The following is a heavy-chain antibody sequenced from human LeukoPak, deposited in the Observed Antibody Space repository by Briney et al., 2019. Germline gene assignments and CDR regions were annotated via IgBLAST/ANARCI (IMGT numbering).Heavy chain of an antibody. J-gene: IGHJ4*02. Sequence: GGSLRLSCAASGFTVSSNYMSWVRQAPGKGLEWVSVIYSGGSTYYADSVKGRFTISRDNSKNSLYLQMNSLRAEDTAVYYCARLNMVRGVNDYWGQGTLVTVSS. CDR3: ARLNMVRGVNDY. CDR2: IYSGGST. D-gene: IGHD3-10*01. CDR1: GFTVSSNY. V-gene: IGHV3-53*01.